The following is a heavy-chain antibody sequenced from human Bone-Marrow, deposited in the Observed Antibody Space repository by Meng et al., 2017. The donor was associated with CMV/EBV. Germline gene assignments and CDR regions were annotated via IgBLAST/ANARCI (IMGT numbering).Heavy chain of an antibody. V-gene: IGHV3-20*04. J-gene: IGHJ6*02. D-gene: IGHD2-2*01. CDR1: GFTFDDYG. Sequence: GESLKISCAASGFTFDDYGMSWVRQAPGKGLEWVSGINWNGGSTGYADSVKGRFTISRDNAKNSLYLQMNSLRAEDTAVYYCARDWIVVPAANYYYYGMDVWGQGTTVTVSS. CDR3: ARDWIVVPAANYYYYGMDV. CDR2: INWNGGST.